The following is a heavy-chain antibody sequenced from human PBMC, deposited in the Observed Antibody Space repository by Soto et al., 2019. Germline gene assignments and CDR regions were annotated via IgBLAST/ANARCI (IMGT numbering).Heavy chain of an antibody. CDR3: ARALPVAKGGFDP. V-gene: IGHV3-53*02. J-gene: IGHJ5*02. CDR2: IYTAGGT. Sequence: VQLVETGGGLIQPGGSLRLSCAASGFTVSNTYMTWVRQPPGKGLECVSVIYTAGGTNYADSVKGRFIISRDNSKNTLYLQMNSLRAEDTAVYYCARALPVAKGGFDPWGQGTLVTVFS. CDR1: GFTVSNTY. D-gene: IGHD2-2*01.